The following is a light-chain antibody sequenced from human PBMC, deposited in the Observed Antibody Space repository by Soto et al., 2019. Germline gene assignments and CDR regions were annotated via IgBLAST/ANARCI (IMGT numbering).Light chain of an antibody. J-gene: IGLJ2*01. V-gene: IGLV1-40*01. CDR2: DNS. Sequence: QSVLTQPPSLSGAPGQRVTISCTGSRSNIGAGYDVHWYQHLPGTAPKVLIFDNSNRPSGVPDRFSGSESGTSASLAITGLQADDEAVYYCHSYDVSLRGPAFGGGTKVTVL. CDR3: HSYDVSLRGPA. CDR1: RSNIGAGYD.